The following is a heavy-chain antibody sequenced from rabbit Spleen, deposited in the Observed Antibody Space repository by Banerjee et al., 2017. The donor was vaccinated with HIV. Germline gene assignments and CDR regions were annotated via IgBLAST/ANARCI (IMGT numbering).Heavy chain of an antibody. CDR3: ARRNVDNGGYMFEF. D-gene: IGHD1-1*01. Sequence: QLKESGGGLVQPGGSLKLSCTASGFDFSRDYMNWVRQAPGKGLEWIGYIDPVFGITYYASWVNGRFTISSHNAQNTLYLQLNSLTAADTATYFCARRNVDNGGYMFEFWGQGTLVTVS. CDR2: IDPVFGIT. V-gene: IGHV1S7*01. J-gene: IGHJ3*01. CDR1: GFDFSRDY.